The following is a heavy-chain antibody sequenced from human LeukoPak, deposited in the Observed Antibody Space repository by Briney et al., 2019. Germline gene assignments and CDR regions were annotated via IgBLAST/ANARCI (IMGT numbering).Heavy chain of an antibody. Sequence: VGSLRLSCAASGLTFNYAWINWVRQAPGTGLEWVGRIRSKTDGGTTDYGEAVKGRFTISRDDSKNTVYLQMDSLRTEDTAVYYCTCYSSGWSWGQGALVTVSS. V-gene: IGHV3-15*01. CDR2: IRSKTDGGTT. CDR1: GLTFNYAW. J-gene: IGHJ4*02. D-gene: IGHD6-19*01. CDR3: TCYSSGWS.